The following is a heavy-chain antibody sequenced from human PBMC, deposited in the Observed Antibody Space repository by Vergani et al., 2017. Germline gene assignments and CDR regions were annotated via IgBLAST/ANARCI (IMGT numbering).Heavy chain of an antibody. J-gene: IGHJ6*02. D-gene: IGHD3-22*01. Sequence: QVQLVQSGAEVKKPGSSVKVSCKASGGTFSSYSLSWVRQAPGQGLEWMGRIIPVLGITNYAQKFQGRVPITADRTTSTAYMKLSTLRSEDTAVYYCASSSELTTTLRYYYYGMDVWGQGTTVTVSS. CDR1: GGTFSSYS. CDR3: ASSSELTTTLRYYYYGMDV. CDR2: IIPVLGIT. V-gene: IGHV1-69*02.